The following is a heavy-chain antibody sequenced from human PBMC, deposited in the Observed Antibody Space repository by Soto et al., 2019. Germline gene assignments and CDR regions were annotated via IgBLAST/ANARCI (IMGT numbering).Heavy chain of an antibody. CDR2: IYYSGST. CDR1: GGSISSGGYY. D-gene: IGHD6-13*01. CDR3: ARVDVEAAAGKCLDY. J-gene: IGHJ4*02. V-gene: IGHV4-31*03. Sequence: LSLTCPVSGGSISSGGYYWSWIRQHPGKGLEWIGYIYYSGSTYYNPSLKSRVTISVDTSKNQFSLKLGSVTAADTALYYCARVDVEAAAGKCLDYWGQGTLVTVSS.